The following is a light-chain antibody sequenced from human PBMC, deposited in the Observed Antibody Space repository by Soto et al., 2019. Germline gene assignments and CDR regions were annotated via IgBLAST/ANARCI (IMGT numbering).Light chain of an antibody. J-gene: IGKJ4*01. CDR3: QQYSTYPLT. Sequence: DIQMTQSPSTLSAFVGDRVTITCPASQSISNSLAWYQQKPGKAPKILIYRASALQSGVPSRFSGSGSGTEFTLTIDSLQPADFATFYCQQYSTYPLTFGGGTKVDIK. CDR2: RAS. CDR1: QSISNS. V-gene: IGKV1-5*03.